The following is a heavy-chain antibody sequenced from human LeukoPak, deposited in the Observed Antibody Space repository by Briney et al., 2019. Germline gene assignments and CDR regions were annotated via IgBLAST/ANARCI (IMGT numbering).Heavy chain of an antibody. CDR3: VRDVVGPAANWFDP. Sequence: APVTVSCKASGYTFTGYYMHWVRQAPGQGLEWMGWINPNSGGTNYAEKFQGRVTMTRDTSISTAYMELSRLRSDDTAVYYCVRDVVGPAANWFDPWGQGTLVTVSS. D-gene: IGHD2-2*01. CDR1: GYTFTGYY. CDR2: INPNSGGT. V-gene: IGHV1-2*02. J-gene: IGHJ5*02.